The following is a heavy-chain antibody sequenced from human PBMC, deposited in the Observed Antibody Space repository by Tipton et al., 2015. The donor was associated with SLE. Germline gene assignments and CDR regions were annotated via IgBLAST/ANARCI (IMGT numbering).Heavy chain of an antibody. D-gene: IGHD3-22*01. CDR2: IYHSGST. J-gene: IGHJ4*02. V-gene: IGHV4-30-2*01. CDR1: GGSISSGGYS. CDR3: ARDARDSSGYPFDY. Sequence: TLSLTCAVSGGSISSGGYSWSWIRQPPGKGLEWIGYIYHSGSTYYNPSLKSRVTISVDTSKNQFSLKLSSVTAADTAVYYCARDARDSSGYPFDYWGQGTLVTVSS.